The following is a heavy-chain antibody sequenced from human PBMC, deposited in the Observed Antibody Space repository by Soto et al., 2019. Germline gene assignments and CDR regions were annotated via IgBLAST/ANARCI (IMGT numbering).Heavy chain of an antibody. J-gene: IGHJ4*02. CDR1: GGSISSSSYY. CDR2: IYYSGST. Sequence: QLQLQESGPGLVKPSETLSLTCTVSGGSISSSSYYWGWIRQPPGKGLEGIGSIYYSGSTYYNPSLNSRCTIYVDTSKNQFSLKLSSVTAADTAVYYCARHPPAISISDHWGQGTLVTVSS. V-gene: IGHV4-39*01. CDR3: ARHPPAISISDH. D-gene: IGHD3-3*01.